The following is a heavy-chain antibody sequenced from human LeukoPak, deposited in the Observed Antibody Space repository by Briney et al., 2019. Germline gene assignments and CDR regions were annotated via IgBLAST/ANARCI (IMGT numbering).Heavy chain of an antibody. CDR2: IYYTGRT. CDR1: GGSISSSSHS. Sequence: SETLSLTCTVSGGSISSSSHSWGWIRQPPGKGLEWTGTIYYTGRTYYHPSLESRLTISADTSKNQFSLKLTSVTAADTAIYYCAQSLGSGNWIGNWFDPWGQGTLVTVSS. D-gene: IGHD1-1*01. V-gene: IGHV4-39*01. J-gene: IGHJ5*02. CDR3: AQSLGSGNWIGNWFDP.